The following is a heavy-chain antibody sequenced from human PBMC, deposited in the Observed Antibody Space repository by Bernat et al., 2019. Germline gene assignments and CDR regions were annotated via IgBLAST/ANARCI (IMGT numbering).Heavy chain of an antibody. CDR2: INDLGSST. Sequence: EVQLVESGGGLVQPGGSLRLSCAASGFTFGNYAMSWVRQAPGKGLDWVSAINDLGSSTYYADSVKGRFTISRDNSKNRVYLLMDSLRVDDTAVYYCAKEMRPIALPRFDYWGQGILVTVSS. CDR1: GFTFGNYA. V-gene: IGHV3-23*04. CDR3: AKEMRPIALPRFDY. D-gene: IGHD2/OR15-2a*01. J-gene: IGHJ4*02.